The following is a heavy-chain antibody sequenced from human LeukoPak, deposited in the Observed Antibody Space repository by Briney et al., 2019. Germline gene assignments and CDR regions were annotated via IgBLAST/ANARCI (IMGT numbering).Heavy chain of an antibody. J-gene: IGHJ4*02. CDR1: GGSISTYY. D-gene: IGHD2-2*01. CDR3: ARASCSSTSCYTIDY. V-gene: IGHV4-59*01. Sequence: SETLSLICNVSGGSISTYYRSWIRQPPGKGLEWIGYIYYSGSTNYNPSLKSRVTISVDTSKNQFSLKLSSVTAADTAVYYCARASCSSTSCYTIDYWGQGTLVPVSS. CDR2: IYYSGST.